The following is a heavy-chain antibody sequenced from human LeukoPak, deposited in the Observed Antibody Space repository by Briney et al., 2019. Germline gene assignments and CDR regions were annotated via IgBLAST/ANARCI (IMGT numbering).Heavy chain of an antibody. Sequence: PGGSLRLSCAASGFTFSSFGMNWGRQAPGKGLEWVSSISSGTGYIYYADSVKGRFTISRDNAKTSLYLQMNSLRAEDTATYYCARATRWFDYWGQGTLVTVSS. CDR3: ARATRWFDY. CDR2: ISSGTGYI. CDR1: GFTFSSFG. V-gene: IGHV3-21*01. J-gene: IGHJ4*02. D-gene: IGHD2-2*01.